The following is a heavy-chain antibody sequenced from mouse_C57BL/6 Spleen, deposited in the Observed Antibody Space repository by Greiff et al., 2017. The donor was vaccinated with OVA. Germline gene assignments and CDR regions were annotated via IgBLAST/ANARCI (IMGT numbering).Heavy chain of an antibody. V-gene: IGHV1-82*01. CDR1: GYAFSSSW. D-gene: IGHD2-1*01. CDR3: AREGIYYGNYEAMDY. J-gene: IGHJ4*01. CDR2: IYPGDGDT. Sequence: QVQLQQSGPELVKPGASVKISCKASGYAFSSSWMNWVKQRPGKGLEWIGRIYPGDGDTNYNGKFKGKATLTADKSSSTAYMQLSSLTSEDSAVYFCAREGIYYGNYEAMDYWGQGTSVTVSS.